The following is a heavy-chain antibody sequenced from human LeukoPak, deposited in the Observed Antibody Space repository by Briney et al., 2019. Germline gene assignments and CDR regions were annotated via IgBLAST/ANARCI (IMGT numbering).Heavy chain of an antibody. V-gene: IGHV4-61*01. CDR2: IYYSGST. CDR1: GGSVSSGSYY. Sequence: SETLSLTCTASGGSVSSGSYYWSWIRQPPGKGLEWIGYIYYSGSTNYNPSLKSRVTISVDTSKNQFSLKLSSVTAADTAVYYCASGGSHYDILTDYYYYYGMDVWGKGTTVTVSS. CDR3: ASGGSHYDILTDYYYYYGMDV. J-gene: IGHJ6*04. D-gene: IGHD3-9*01.